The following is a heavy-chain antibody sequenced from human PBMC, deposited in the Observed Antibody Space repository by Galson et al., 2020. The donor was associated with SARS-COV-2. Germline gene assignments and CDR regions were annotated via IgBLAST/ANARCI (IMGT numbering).Heavy chain of an antibody. CDR1: GGSISSGGYY. J-gene: IGHJ6*02. CDR2: IYYSGST. D-gene: IGHD2-2*01. V-gene: IGHV4-31*03. CDR3: ARVKFEVVPAAPGAYYYYGMDV. Sequence: SETLSLTCTVSGGSISSGGYYWSWIRQHPGKGLEWIGYIYYSGSTYYNPSLKSRVTISVDTSKNQFSLKLSSVTAADTAVYYCARVKFEVVPAAPGAYYYYGMDVWGQGTTVTVSS.